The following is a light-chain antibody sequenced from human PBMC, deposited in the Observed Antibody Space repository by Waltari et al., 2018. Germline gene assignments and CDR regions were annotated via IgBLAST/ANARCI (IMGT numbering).Light chain of an antibody. V-gene: IGKV3-11*01. CDR3: QQYHDYSDT. CDR2: DTS. CDR1: QSVSSY. J-gene: IGKJ2*01. Sequence: IMLTQSPATLSLSPGERATLSCRTSQSVSSYLAWFQQKPGQAPRLLIYDTSNRATGIPARFSGSGSGTDFTLTISSLESEDFAVYYCQQYHDYSDTFGQGTKLEIK.